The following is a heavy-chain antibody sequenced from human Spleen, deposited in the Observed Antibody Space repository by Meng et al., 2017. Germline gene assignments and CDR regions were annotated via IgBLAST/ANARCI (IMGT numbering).Heavy chain of an antibody. V-gene: IGHV3-74*01. Sequence: GESLKISCAASGFTFSSYWMHWVRQAPGKGLVWVSRINSDGSGTSYADSVKGRFTISRDNAKNTMYLQMNSLRAEDTAVYYCASQCRDYGDYGTGMGGGAFDIWGQGTMVTVSS. CDR3: ASQCRDYGDYGTGMGGGAFDI. D-gene: IGHD4-17*01. J-gene: IGHJ3*02. CDR2: INSDGSGT. CDR1: GFTFSSYW.